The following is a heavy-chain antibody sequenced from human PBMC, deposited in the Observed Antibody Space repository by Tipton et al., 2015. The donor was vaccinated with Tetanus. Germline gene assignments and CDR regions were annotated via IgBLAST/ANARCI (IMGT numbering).Heavy chain of an antibody. J-gene: IGHJ6*02. V-gene: IGHV3-11*01. D-gene: IGHD3-16*01. CDR2: ISHTGTTT. Sequence: SLRLSCAASGFTFSAYYVSWIRLAPGKGPEWISYISHTGTTTYYSASVMGRFTVSRDNTKNSLYLEINSLRAEDTAVYYCARFESRIAPRIPWVMDIWGQGTTVPVSS. CDR3: ARFESRIAPRIPWVMDI. CDR1: GFTFSAYY.